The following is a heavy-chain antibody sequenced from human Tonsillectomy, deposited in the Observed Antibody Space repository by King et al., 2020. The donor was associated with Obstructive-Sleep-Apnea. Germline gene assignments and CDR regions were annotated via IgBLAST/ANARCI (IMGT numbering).Heavy chain of an antibody. CDR2: IWYDGSNK. V-gene: IGHV3-33*01. J-gene: IGHJ3*02. Sequence: VQLVDSGGGVVQPGRSLRLSCAASGFTFSSYGMHWVRQAPGKGLEWVAVIWYDGSNKYYADSVKGRFTISRDNSKNTLYLQMNSLRAEDTAVYYCAREDGSGIFAGAFDIWGQGTMVTVSS. D-gene: IGHD3-10*01. CDR1: GFTFSSYG. CDR3: AREDGSGIFAGAFDI.